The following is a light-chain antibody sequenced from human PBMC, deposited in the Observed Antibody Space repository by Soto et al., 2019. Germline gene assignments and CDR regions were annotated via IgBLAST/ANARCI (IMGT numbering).Light chain of an antibody. Sequence: DIVMTQSPLSLPVTPGEPASISCRSSQSLLHSNGYNYLDWYLQKPGQSPQLLIYLGSNRSSGVPARFIGSRSGTALTLKISRVEAEDVGVYYCVQDLRTPFTFGPGTKVDIK. V-gene: IGKV2-28*01. J-gene: IGKJ3*01. CDR3: VQDLRTPFT. CDR1: QSLLHSNGYNY. CDR2: LGS.